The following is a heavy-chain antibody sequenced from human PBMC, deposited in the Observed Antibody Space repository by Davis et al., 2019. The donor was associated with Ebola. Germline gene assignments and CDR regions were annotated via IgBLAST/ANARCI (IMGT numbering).Heavy chain of an antibody. V-gene: IGHV4-34*01. J-gene: IGHJ5*02. Sequence: SQTLSLTCALYGGSFSGYYWSWIRQPLGKGLEWIGEINHSGSTNYNPSLRSRVTISIDTSKNQFSLSLTSVTAADTAVYYCARYRYTPNWFDPWGQGTLVTVSS. CDR2: INHSGST. CDR3: ARYRYTPNWFDP. CDR1: GGSFSGYY. D-gene: IGHD5-18*01.